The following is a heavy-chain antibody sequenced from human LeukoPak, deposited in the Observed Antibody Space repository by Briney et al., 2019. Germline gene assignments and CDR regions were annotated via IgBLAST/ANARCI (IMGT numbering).Heavy chain of an antibody. CDR3: ASDSSGYYFFHH. D-gene: IGHD3-22*01. Sequence: SETLSPTCTVSGGSISSSSYYWGWIRQPPGKGLEWIGSMYYTGSTYFNPSLKSRVSISVDTSKSHFSLNLTSVTAADTAVYYCASDSSGYYFFHHWGQGTLVTVSS. J-gene: IGHJ1*01. CDR1: GGSISSSSYY. V-gene: IGHV4-39*07. CDR2: MYYTGST.